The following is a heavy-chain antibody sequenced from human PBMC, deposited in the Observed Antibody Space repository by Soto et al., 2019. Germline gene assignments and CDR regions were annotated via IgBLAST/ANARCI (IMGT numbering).Heavy chain of an antibody. CDR2: ISAHNGNT. CDR1: GYAFTTYG. CDR3: ARGRDGEY. Sequence: QVHLVQSGAEVKKPGASVKVSCQGSGYAFTTYGITWVRQAPGQGLEWMGWISAHNGNTNYAQKLQGRVTVTRDTSTSTAYMEPRSLRYDVTAVYYCARGRDGEYWGQGALVTVSS. J-gene: IGHJ4*02. V-gene: IGHV1-18*01. D-gene: IGHD3-10*01.